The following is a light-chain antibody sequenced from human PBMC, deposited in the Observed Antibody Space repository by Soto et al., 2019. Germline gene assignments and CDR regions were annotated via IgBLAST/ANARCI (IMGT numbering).Light chain of an antibody. CDR3: CSYAGSYTYV. CDR2: NVI. Sequence: QSALAQPRSVSGSPGQSVTISCTGTSSDVGGYNFVSWYQHHPGKAPKPMIYNVIQRPSGVPDRFSASKSGNTASLTISGLQAEDEADYYCCSYAGSYTYVFGTGTKVTV. J-gene: IGLJ1*01. V-gene: IGLV2-11*01. CDR1: SSDVGGYNF.